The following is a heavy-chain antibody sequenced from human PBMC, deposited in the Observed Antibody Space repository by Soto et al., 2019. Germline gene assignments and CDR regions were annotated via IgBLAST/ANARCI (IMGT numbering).Heavy chain of an antibody. V-gene: IGHV3-30*03. CDR2: ISHDGSNK. D-gene: IGHD6-13*01. CDR3: AAGLYFFDY. CDR1: GFTFSAYG. Sequence: QVQLVESGGGVVQPGRSLRLSCAASGFTFSAYGMHWVRQAPGKGLDWVALISHDGSNKYYPDSVKGRFTISRDNSKNTLYLQMNSLRAEDTAVYYCAAGLYFFDYCGQGTLVTVSS. J-gene: IGHJ4*02.